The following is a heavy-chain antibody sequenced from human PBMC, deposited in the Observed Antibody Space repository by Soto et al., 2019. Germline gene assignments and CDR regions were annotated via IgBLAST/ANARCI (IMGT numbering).Heavy chain of an antibody. D-gene: IGHD5-12*01. CDR3: ARVEVVATICYYFDY. CDR2: IYYSGST. Sequence: SETLSLTCTVSGGSISSGDYYWSWIRQPPGKGLEWIGYIYYSGSTYYNPSLKSRVTISVDTSKNQFSLELSSVTAADTAVYYCARVEVVATICYYFDYWGQGTLVTVSS. CDR1: GGSISSGDYY. J-gene: IGHJ4*02. V-gene: IGHV4-30-4*01.